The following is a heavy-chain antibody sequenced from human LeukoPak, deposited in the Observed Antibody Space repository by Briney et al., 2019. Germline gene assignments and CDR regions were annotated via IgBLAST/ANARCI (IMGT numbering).Heavy chain of an antibody. CDR1: GGSISSYY. V-gene: IGHV4-59*01. CDR2: IYYSGST. J-gene: IGHJ6*02. Sequence: SETLSLTCTVSGGSISSYYWSWIRQPPGKGLEWIGYIYYSGSTNYNPSLKSRVTISVDTSKNQFSLKLSSVTAADTAVYYCARVTDGSGSYYSYYYGMDVWGQGTTVTVSS. CDR3: ARVTDGSGSYYSYYYGMDV. D-gene: IGHD3-10*01.